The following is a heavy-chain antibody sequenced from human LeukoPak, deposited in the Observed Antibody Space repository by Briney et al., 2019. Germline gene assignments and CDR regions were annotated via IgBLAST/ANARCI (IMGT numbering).Heavy chain of an antibody. J-gene: IGHJ2*01. D-gene: IGHD3-22*01. V-gene: IGHV3-72*01. Sequence: PGGSLRLSCAASGFTFSDHYMDWVRQAPVKGMEWVGRTRNKANSYTTEYAASVKGRFTISRDDSKNSLYLQMNSLKTEDTAVYYCARGPGYYDSSGYYHWYFDLWGRGTLVTVSS. CDR3: ARGPGYYDSSGYYHWYFDL. CDR1: GFTFSDHY. CDR2: TRNKANSYTT.